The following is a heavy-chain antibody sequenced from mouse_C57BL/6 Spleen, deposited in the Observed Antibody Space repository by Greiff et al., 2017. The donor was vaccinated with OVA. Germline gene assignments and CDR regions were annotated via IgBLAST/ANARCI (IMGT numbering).Heavy chain of an antibody. D-gene: IGHD4-1*01. Sequence: QVHVKQSGAELVKPGASVKLSCKASGYTFTEYTIHWVKQRSGQGLEWIGWFYPGSGSIKYNEKFKDKATLTADKSSSTVYMELSRLTSEDSAVYFCARHEDGVLGRGAAMDYWGQGTSVTVSS. CDR1: GYTFTEYT. CDR2: FYPGSGSI. CDR3: ARHEDGVLGRGAAMDY. V-gene: IGHV1-62-2*01. J-gene: IGHJ4*01.